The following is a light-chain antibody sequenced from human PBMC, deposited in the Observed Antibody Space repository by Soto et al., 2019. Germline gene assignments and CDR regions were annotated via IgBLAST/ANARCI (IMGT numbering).Light chain of an antibody. J-gene: IGLJ2*01. CDR3: CSYAGSSTFL. CDR2: EGS. Sequence: QSALTPPASVSGSPGQSITISCTGTSSDVGSYNLVSWYQQLPGKAPKLMIYEGSKRPSGVSNRFSGSKSGNTASLTISGLQAEDEADDYCCSYAGSSTFLFGGGTKLTVL. CDR1: SSDVGSYNL. V-gene: IGLV2-23*03.